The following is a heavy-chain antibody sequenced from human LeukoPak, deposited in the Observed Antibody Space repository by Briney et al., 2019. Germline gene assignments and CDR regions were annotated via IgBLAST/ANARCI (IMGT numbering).Heavy chain of an antibody. CDR2: IYSGGST. Sequence: PGGSLRLSCAASGFTVSSNYMSWVRQAPGKGLEWVSVIYSGGSTYYADSVKGRFTISRDNSKNTLYLQMNSLRAEDTAVYYCARVYGDRIFDYWGQGTLVTVSS. CDR1: GFTVSSNY. J-gene: IGHJ4*02. V-gene: IGHV3-53*01. D-gene: IGHD4-17*01. CDR3: ARVYGDRIFDY.